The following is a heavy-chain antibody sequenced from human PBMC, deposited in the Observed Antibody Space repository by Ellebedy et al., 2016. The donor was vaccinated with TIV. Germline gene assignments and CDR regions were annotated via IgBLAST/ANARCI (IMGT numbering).Heavy chain of an antibody. D-gene: IGHD3-22*01. Sequence: GESLKLSCAASGFTVSSNYMSWVRQAPGKGLEWVSVIYSGGSTYYADSVKGRFTISRDNSKNTLYLQMNSLRAEDTAVYYCASLVVVITSDALDIWGQGTMVTVSS. CDR3: ASLVVVITSDALDI. CDR1: GFTVSSNY. V-gene: IGHV3-66*01. CDR2: IYSGGST. J-gene: IGHJ3*02.